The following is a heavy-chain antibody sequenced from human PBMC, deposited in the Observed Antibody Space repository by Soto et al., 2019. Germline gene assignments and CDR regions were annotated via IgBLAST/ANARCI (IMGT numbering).Heavy chain of an antibody. CDR1: GFTFSSYG. J-gene: IGHJ4*02. CDR2: ISYDGSNK. D-gene: IGHD1-26*01. V-gene: IGHV3-30*18. Sequence: GGSLRLSCAASGFTFSSYGMHWVRQAPGKGLEWVAVISYDGSNKYYADSVKGRFTIYRDNSKNTLYLQMNSLRAEDTAVYYCAKDGGATGVAYDYWGQGTLVTVSS. CDR3: AKDGGATGVAYDY.